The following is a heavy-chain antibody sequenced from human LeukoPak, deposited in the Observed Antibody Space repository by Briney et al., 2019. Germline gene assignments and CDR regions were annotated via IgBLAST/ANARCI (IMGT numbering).Heavy chain of an antibody. J-gene: IGHJ5*02. CDR1: GYSFTSYW. D-gene: IGHD6-13*01. Sequence: GESLKISCKGSGYSFTSYWIGWVRQMPGKGLEWMGIIYPGDSDTRYSPSFQGQVTISADKSISTAYLQWSSLKASDTAMYYCARGRSWYSFYNWFDPWGQGTLVTVSS. CDR3: ARGRSWYSFYNWFDP. CDR2: IYPGDSDT. V-gene: IGHV5-51*01.